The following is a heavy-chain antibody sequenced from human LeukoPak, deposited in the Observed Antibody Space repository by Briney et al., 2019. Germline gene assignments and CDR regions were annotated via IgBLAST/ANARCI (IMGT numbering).Heavy chain of an antibody. V-gene: IGHV4-34*01. Sequence: SETLSLTCAVYGGSFSGYYWSWIRQPPGKGLEWIGEINHSGSTNYNPSLKSRVTISVDTSKNQFSLKLSSVTAADTAVYYCARGSGGGTLFDYWGQGTLVTVSS. CDR1: GGSFSGYY. J-gene: IGHJ4*02. CDR2: INHSGST. CDR3: ARGSGGGTLFDY. D-gene: IGHD2-15*01.